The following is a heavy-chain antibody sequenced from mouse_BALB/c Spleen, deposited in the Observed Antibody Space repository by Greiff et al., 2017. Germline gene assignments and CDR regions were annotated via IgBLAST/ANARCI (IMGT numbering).Heavy chain of an antibody. CDR3: TRGEYGKDYAMDY. CDR2: IYPGNSDT. CDR1: GYTFTSYW. J-gene: IGHJ4*01. V-gene: IGHV1-5*01. Sequence: VQLKESGTVLARPGASVKMSCKASGYTFTSYWMLWVKQRPGQGLEWIGAIYPGNSDTSYNQKFKGKAKLTAVTSTSTAYMELSSLTNEDSAVYYCTRGEYGKDYAMDYWGQGTSVTVSS. D-gene: IGHD2-10*02.